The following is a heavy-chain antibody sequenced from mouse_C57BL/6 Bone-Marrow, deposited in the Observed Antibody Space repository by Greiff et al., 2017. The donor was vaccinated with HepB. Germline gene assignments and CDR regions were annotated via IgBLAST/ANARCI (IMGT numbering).Heavy chain of an antibody. CDR1: GYTFTSYW. CDR3: ARFTTVVSLDY. J-gene: IGHJ2*01. V-gene: IGHV1-52*01. Sequence: QVQLQQPGAELVRPGSSVKLSCKASGYTFTSYWMHWVKQRPIQGLEWIGNIDPSDSETHYNQKFKDKATLTVDKSSSTAYMQLSSLTSEDSAVYYCARFTTVVSLDYWGQGTTLTVSS. CDR2: IDPSDSET. D-gene: IGHD1-1*01.